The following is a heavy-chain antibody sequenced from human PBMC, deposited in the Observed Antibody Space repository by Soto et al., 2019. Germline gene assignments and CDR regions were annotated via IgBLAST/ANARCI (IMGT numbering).Heavy chain of an antibody. V-gene: IGHV1-18*04. CDR3: ARDDITMVRGVTRYYYYGMDV. CDR2: ISAYNGNT. J-gene: IGHJ6*02. Sequence: ASVKVSFKASGYTFTSYGISWVRQAPGQGLEWMGWISAYNGNTNYAQKLQGRVTMTTDTSTSTAYMELRSLRSDDTAVYYCARDDITMVRGVTRYYYYGMDVWGQGTTVTVSS. CDR1: GYTFTSYG. D-gene: IGHD3-10*01.